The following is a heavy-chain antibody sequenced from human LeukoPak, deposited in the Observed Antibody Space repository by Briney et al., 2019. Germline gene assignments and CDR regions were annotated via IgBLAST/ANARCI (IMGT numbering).Heavy chain of an antibody. Sequence: GGSLRLSCAASGFTVSSNYMSWVRQAPGKGLEWVSAISGSGGSTYYADSVKGRFTISRDNSKNTLYLQMNSLRAEDTAVYYCAKDLRYCSGGSCYLSEDYYYGMDVWGQGTTVTVSS. J-gene: IGHJ6*02. D-gene: IGHD2-15*01. CDR3: AKDLRYCSGGSCYLSEDYYYGMDV. V-gene: IGHV3-23*01. CDR2: ISGSGGST. CDR1: GFTVSSNY.